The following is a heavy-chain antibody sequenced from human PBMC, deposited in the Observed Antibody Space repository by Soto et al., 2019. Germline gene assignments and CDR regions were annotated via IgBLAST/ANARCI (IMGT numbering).Heavy chain of an antibody. D-gene: IGHD5-12*01. CDR1: GFTFGDYA. CDR2: IRSKAYGGTT. V-gene: IGHV3-49*03. Sequence: GGSLRLSCTASGFTFGDYAMSWFRQAPGKGLEWVGFIRSKAYGGTTEYAASVKGRFTISRDDSKSIAYLQMNSLKTEDTAVYYCTRDNLELTWIRSYYYYMDVWGKGTTVTISS. J-gene: IGHJ6*03. CDR3: TRDNLELTWIRSYYYYMDV.